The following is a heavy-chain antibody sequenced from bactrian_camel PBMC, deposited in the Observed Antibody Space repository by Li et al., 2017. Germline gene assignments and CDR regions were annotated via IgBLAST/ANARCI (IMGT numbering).Heavy chain of an antibody. Sequence: HVQLVESGGGSVQAGGSLSLSCVGNTTSGATLSTYNTYCMAWFRQPAGKEREGVAAIDNDGTTTYADSVKGRFAISKDKAKNTLYLQMNSLKPDDSAMYYCAADRGFCPRRGGSWYDFTYYGQGTQVTVS. CDR1: GATLSTYNTYC. V-gene: IGHV3S53*01. CDR2: IDNDGTT. J-gene: IGHJ4*01. D-gene: IGHD6*01.